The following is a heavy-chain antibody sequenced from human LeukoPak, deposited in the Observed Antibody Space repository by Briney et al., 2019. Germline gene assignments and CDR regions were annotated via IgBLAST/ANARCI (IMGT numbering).Heavy chain of an antibody. D-gene: IGHD2/OR15-2a*01. Sequence: GGSLRLSCTASGFTFSGYSMNWIRQAPGKGLEWVSSFGTRSTSIYHAGSVKGRFAISRDNAKNSLYLQMNSLRAEDTAVYYCARGPTRANSTDYWGQGALVTVSS. CDR1: GFTFSGYS. CDR3: ARGPTRANSTDY. V-gene: IGHV3-21*01. J-gene: IGHJ4*02. CDR2: FGTRSTSI.